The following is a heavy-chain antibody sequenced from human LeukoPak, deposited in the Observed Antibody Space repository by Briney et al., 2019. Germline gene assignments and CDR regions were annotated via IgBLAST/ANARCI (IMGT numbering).Heavy chain of an antibody. CDR3: VRDRGSYDMDV. V-gene: IGHV3-74*03. CDR1: GFIFSTYG. J-gene: IGHJ6*02. Sequence: PGRSLRLSCAASGFIFSTYGMHWVRQAPGKGLVWVSRINDDGSSTTYAGSVKGRFTISRDNAKNTLYLQMNSLRAEDTAVYYCVRDRGSYDMDVWGQGTTVTVSS. D-gene: IGHD3-10*01. CDR2: INDDGSST.